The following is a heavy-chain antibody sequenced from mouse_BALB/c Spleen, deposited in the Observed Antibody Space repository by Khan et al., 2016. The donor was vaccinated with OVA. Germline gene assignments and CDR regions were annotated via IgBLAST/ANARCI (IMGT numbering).Heavy chain of an antibody. D-gene: IGHD1-1*01. CDR1: GYSITSNYA. V-gene: IGHV3-2*02. Sequence: EVQLQESGPGLVKPSQSLSLTCTVTGYSITSNYAWNWIRQFPGNKLEWMGYISYSGRTSYIPSLKSRISITRATSKNQSFLQLNSVTTEDAATYYWARGNYYGYAMDYWGQGTTVTVSS. J-gene: IGHJ4*01. CDR3: ARGNYYGYAMDY. CDR2: ISYSGRT.